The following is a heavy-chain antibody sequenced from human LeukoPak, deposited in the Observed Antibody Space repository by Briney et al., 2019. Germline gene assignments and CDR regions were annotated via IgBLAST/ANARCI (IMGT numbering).Heavy chain of an antibody. CDR3: ARSAPHASYMIPHGAFDI. V-gene: IGHV4-38-2*01. J-gene: IGHJ3*02. D-gene: IGHD3-22*01. CDR2: IYHSGST. CDR1: GYSISRGYY. Sequence: PSETLSLTCAVSGYSISRGYYWGWIRQPPGKGLEWIGSIYHSGSTYYNPSLKSRVTISVDTSKNQFSLKLSSVTAADTAVYYCARSAPHASYMIPHGAFDIWGQGTMVTVSS.